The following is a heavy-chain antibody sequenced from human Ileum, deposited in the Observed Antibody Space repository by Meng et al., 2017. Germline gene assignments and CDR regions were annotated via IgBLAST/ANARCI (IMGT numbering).Heavy chain of an antibody. CDR1: GGSISATNW. CDR3: ARDPYSGGPGDY. CDR2: IHYTAGT. D-gene: IGHD1-26*01. V-gene: IGHV4-4*02. J-gene: IGHJ4*02. Sequence: QVPLPESAPGLVMAAVTPSLTCAFSGGSISATNWWYWVPQPPGKGLEWLGEIHYTAGTNYNPSLKSRVTMSVDKAKNQFSLILTSVTAADTAVYYCARDPYSGGPGDYWGQGTLVTVSS.